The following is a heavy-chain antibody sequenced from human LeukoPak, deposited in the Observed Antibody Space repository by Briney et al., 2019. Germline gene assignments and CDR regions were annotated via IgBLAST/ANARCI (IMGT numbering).Heavy chain of an antibody. CDR3: AREGTGPGRSHYYYGMAS. J-gene: IGHJ6*02. V-gene: IGHV1-69*04. CDR2: IIPILGIA. D-gene: IGHD3/OR15-3a*01. Sequence: GSSVKVSCKASGGTFSSYAISWVRQAPGQGLEWMGRIIPILGIANYAQKFQGRVTITADKSTSTAYMELSSLGSEDTAVYYCAREGTGPGRSHYYYGMASGAKGPRSPSP. CDR1: GGTFSSYA.